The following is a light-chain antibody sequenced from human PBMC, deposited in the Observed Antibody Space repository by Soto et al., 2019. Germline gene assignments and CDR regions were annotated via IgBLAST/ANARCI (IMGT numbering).Light chain of an antibody. CDR2: DAS. CDR1: QSVSSY. V-gene: IGKV3-11*01. CDR3: QQRSNWPLT. Sequence: EIVLTQSPATLSLSPGERATLSCRASQSVSSYLAWYQQKPGQAPRLLIYDASNRATGIPARFSGSGSGTDFTLTISSLDPEDFAVYYCQQRSNWPLTFGGGTKVEI. J-gene: IGKJ4*01.